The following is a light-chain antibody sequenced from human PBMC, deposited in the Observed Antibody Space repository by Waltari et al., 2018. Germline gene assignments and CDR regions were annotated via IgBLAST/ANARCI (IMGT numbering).Light chain of an antibody. V-gene: IGLV2-23*02. CDR1: SSDIGRYDI. J-gene: IGLJ3*02. Sequence: QSALTQPAAVSGSPGQSVTISCTGASSDIGRYDIVSWYQPHPGKAPKLVLSDVSKRPSGVSDRFSGSKSGDTASLTISGLQFEDEADYYCCSYAGNYVWVFGGGTRLTVL. CDR3: CSYAGNYVWV. CDR2: DVS.